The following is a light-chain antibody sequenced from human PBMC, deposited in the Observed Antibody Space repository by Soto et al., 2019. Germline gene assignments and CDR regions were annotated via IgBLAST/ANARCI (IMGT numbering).Light chain of an antibody. V-gene: IGKV3-20*01. J-gene: IGKJ2*01. CDR2: GAS. CDR3: QQYSSSSYT. Sequence: EIVLTQSPGTLSLSPGERATLSCRASQSVNSIYLAWYQQKPGQAPRLLISGASSRATDIPDRFSGSGSGTEFTLTISRLEPEDFAVYYCQQYSSSSYTFGQGTKLEI. CDR1: QSVNSIY.